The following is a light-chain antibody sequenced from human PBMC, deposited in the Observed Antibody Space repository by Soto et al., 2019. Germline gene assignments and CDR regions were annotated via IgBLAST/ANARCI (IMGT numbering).Light chain of an antibody. CDR1: QSVSSSY. CDR2: GAS. J-gene: IGKJ1*01. Sequence: EIVLTQSPGTLSLSPGERATLSCRASQSVSSSYLAWYQQNRGQAPRLLIYGASSRAPGIPDRFGGSGSGTDFTLTISRLEPEDFAVYYCQQYGNSRWTFGQGTKV. CDR3: QQYGNSRWT. V-gene: IGKV3-20*01.